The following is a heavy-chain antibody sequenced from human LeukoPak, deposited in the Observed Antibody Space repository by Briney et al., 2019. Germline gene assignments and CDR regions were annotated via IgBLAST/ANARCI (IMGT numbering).Heavy chain of an antibody. J-gene: IGHJ4*02. V-gene: IGHV4-59*12. CDR1: GGSISSYY. CDR2: IYYSGST. Sequence: PSETLSLTCTVSGGSISSYYWSWIRQPPGKGLEWIGYIYYSGSTNYNPSLKSRVTISVDTSKNQFSLKLSSVTAADTAVYYCARRNHQYYYDSSGYLNWGQGTLVTVSS. CDR3: ARRNHQYYYDSSGYLN. D-gene: IGHD3-22*01.